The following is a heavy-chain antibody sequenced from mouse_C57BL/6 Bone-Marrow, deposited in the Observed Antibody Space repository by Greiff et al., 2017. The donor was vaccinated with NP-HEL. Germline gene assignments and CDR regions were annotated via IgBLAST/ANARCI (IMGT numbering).Heavy chain of an antibody. CDR1: GYTFTSYW. CDR3: ASNYGSSWFAY. D-gene: IGHD1-1*01. J-gene: IGHJ3*01. Sequence: QVQLKQPGAELVKPGASVKLSCKASGYTFTSYWMQWVKQRPGQGLEWIGEIDPSDSYTNYNQKFKGKATLTVDTSSSTAYMQLSSLTSEDSAVYYCASNYGSSWFAYWGQGTLVTVSA. CDR2: IDPSDSYT. V-gene: IGHV1-50*01.